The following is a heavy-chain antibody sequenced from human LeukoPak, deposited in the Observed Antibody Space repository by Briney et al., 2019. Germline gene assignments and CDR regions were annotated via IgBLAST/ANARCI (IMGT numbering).Heavy chain of an antibody. CDR3: ARCDIAAAGTVDY. CDR2: INWNGGST. J-gene: IGHJ4*02. CDR1: GFTFDDYG. Sequence: GGSLRLSCAASGFTFDDYGMSWVRQAPGRGLEWVSGINWNGGSTGYADSVKGRFTISRDNAKNSLYLQMSSLRAEDTALYYCARCDIAAAGTVDYWGQGTLVTVSS. D-gene: IGHD6-13*01. V-gene: IGHV3-20*04.